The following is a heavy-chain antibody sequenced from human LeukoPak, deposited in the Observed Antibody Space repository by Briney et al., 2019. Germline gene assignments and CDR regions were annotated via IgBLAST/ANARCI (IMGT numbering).Heavy chain of an antibody. CDR3: AKVGRGYSYGSNDY. CDR2: ISGSGGST. CDR1: GFTFSSYA. V-gene: IGHV3-23*01. D-gene: IGHD5-18*01. Sequence: GGSLRLSXAASGFTFSSYAMSWVRQAPGKGLEWVSAISGSGGSTYYADSVKGRFTISRDNSKNTLYLQMNSLRAEDTAVYYCAKVGRGYSYGSNDYWGQGTLVTVSS. J-gene: IGHJ4*02.